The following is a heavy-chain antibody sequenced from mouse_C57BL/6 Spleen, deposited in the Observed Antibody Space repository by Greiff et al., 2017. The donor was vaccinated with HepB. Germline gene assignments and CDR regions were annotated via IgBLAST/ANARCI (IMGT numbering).Heavy chain of an antibody. CDR1: GYTFTDYY. J-gene: IGHJ4*01. D-gene: IGHD3-2*02. Sequence: VQLQQSGPELVKPGASVKISCKASGYTFTDYYMNWVKQSHGKSLEWIGDINPNNGGTSYNQKFKGKATLTVDKSSSTAYMELRSLTSEDSAVYYCARKGLRLPYAMDYWGQGTSVTVSS. V-gene: IGHV1-26*01. CDR2: INPNNGGT. CDR3: ARKGLRLPYAMDY.